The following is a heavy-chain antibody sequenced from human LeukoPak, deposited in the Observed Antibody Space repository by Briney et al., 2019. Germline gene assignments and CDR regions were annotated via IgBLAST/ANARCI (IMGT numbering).Heavy chain of an antibody. CDR2: IYHNGST. J-gene: IGHJ6*03. Sequence: SETLSLTCAVSGGSISSDYWWTWVRQPPGKGLESIGEIYHNGSTKYNPSLKSRVTISVDTSKNQFSLKLSSVTAADTAVYYCTRSVEGYCRGGSCYSYSYYMDVWGKGTTVTVSS. CDR1: GGSISSDYW. V-gene: IGHV4-4*02. CDR3: TRSVEGYCRGGSCYSYSYYMDV. D-gene: IGHD2-15*01.